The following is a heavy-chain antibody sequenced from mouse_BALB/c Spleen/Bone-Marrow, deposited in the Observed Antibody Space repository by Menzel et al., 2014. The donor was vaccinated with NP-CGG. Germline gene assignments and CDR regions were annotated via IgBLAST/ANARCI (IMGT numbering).Heavy chain of an antibody. D-gene: IGHD1-2*01. V-gene: IGHV4-1*02. CDR1: EFDFSRYW. CDR2: INPDSSTI. Sequence: DVKLVESGGGLVQPGGSLKLSCAASEFDFSRYWMTWVRQAPGKGLEWIGEINPDSSTINYTPSLKDKFIISRDSAKNTLYLQMNKVRSEDTALYYCAKNYYYGYVAYWGQGTLVTVSA. CDR3: AKNYYYGYVAY. J-gene: IGHJ3*01.